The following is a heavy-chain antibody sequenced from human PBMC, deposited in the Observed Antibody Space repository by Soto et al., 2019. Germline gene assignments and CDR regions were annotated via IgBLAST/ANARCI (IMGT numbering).Heavy chain of an antibody. Sequence: PGGSLRLSCSASGFTFSSYAMHWVRQAPGKGLEYVSAISSNGGSAYYADSVKGRFTISRDNSKNTLYLQMSSLRAEDTAVYYCVAAPHFYCSGGSCYPPYGMDVWGQGTTVTVSS. D-gene: IGHD2-15*01. CDR2: ISSNGGSA. CDR3: VAAPHFYCSGGSCYPPYGMDV. CDR1: GFTFSSYA. V-gene: IGHV3-64D*08. J-gene: IGHJ6*02.